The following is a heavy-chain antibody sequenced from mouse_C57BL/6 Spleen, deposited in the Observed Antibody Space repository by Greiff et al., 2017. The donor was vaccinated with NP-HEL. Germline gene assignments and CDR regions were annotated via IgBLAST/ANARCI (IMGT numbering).Heavy chain of an antibody. V-gene: IGHV1-64*01. J-gene: IGHJ1*03. CDR3: ARDGLHRYFDV. D-gene: IGHD2-4*01. Sequence: QVQLQQPGAELVKPGASVKLSCKASGYTFTSYWMHWVKQRPGQGLEWIGMIHPNSGSTNYNEKFKSKATLTVDKSSSTAYMQLSSLTSEDSSVYYCARDGLHRYFDVWGTGTTVTVSS. CDR2: IHPNSGST. CDR1: GYTFTSYW.